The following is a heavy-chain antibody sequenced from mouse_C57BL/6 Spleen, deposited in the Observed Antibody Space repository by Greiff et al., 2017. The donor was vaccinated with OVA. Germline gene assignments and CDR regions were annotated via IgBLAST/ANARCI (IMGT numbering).Heavy chain of an antibody. CDR2: IYPGSGNT. CDR1: GYTFTDYY. CDR3: AREDEKDYLDY. Sequence: QVQLQQSGAELVRPGASVKLSCKASGYTFTDYYINWVKQRPGQGLEWIARIYPGSGNTYYNEKFKGKATLTAEKSSSTAYMQLSSLTSEDSAVYFCAREDEKDYLDYWGQGTTLTVSS. J-gene: IGHJ2*01. V-gene: IGHV1-76*01.